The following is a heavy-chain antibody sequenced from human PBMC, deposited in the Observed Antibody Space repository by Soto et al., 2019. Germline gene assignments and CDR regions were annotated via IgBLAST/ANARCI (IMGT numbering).Heavy chain of an antibody. V-gene: IGHV4-31*02. CDR3: ARGSLGHLSLTSSFDD. D-gene: IGHD3-16*02. J-gene: IGHJ4*02. CDR1: CGSISSGCYD. Sequence: PXETLSLPRTVACGSISSGCYDWSWIRQHPGKGLEWIGYIYHSGSTFYNPSLQSRVALSVDTSKNQFSLKLNSLTAADTAVYYCARGSLGHLSLTSSFDDWGQGTLVTVSS. CDR2: IYHSGST.